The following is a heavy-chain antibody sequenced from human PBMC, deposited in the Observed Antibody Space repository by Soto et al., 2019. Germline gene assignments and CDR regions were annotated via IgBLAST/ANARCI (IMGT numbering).Heavy chain of an antibody. CDR3: ARDEGGSLDY. CDR1: GGTFSSYA. Sequence: ASVKVSCKASGGTFSSYAIRWVRQALGQGLEWMGGIIPIFGSANYAQKFQGRVTITADESTSTAYMELSSLRSEDTAVYYCARDEGGSLDYWGQGTLVTVSS. J-gene: IGHJ4*02. V-gene: IGHV1-69*13. CDR2: IIPIFGSA. D-gene: IGHD2-15*01.